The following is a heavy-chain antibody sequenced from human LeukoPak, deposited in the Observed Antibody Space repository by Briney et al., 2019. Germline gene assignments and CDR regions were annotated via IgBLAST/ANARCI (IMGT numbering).Heavy chain of an antibody. CDR2: IYYSGST. V-gene: IGHV4-39*01. CDR3: ARQPSGYSYGPDY. D-gene: IGHD5-18*01. Sequence: SQTLSLTCTVSGGSMNRTTYYWGWIHQPPGKGLEWIGSIYYSGSTYYNPSLKSRVTISVDTSKNQVSLKVNSVTAADTAVYYCARQPSGYSYGPDYWGQGTLVTVSS. J-gene: IGHJ4*02. CDR1: GGSMNRTTYY.